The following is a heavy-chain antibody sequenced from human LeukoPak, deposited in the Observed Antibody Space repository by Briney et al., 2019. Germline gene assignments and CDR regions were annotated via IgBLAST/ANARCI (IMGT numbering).Heavy chain of an antibody. CDR2: IYSSGST. J-gene: IGHJ2*01. CDR3: ARVAQKLERIIVAGTSEWRANWYFDL. D-gene: IGHD6-19*01. CDR1: GGSISNYY. V-gene: IGHV4-4*07. Sequence: SGTLSLTCAVSGGSISNYYWSWIRQPAGKGLEWIGRIYSSGSTNYNSSLKSRITMSVDTSKNQFSLKLSSVTAADTAVYYCARVAQKLERIIVAGTSEWRANWYFDLWGRGTLVTVSS.